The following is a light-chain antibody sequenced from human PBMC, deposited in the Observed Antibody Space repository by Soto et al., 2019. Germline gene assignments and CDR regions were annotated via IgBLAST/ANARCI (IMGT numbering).Light chain of an antibody. CDR2: SAN. V-gene: IGKV1-17*03. CDR1: QDISNF. CDR3: HQRKSWPRT. Sequence: DIQMTQSPSDMSASVGDRVTITCRASQDISNFLVWFQQRPGKVPKRLMYSANRLESGVPSRFSGSGSGTDFTLTISSLEPEDFAVYYCHQRKSWPRTFGQGTKVDIK. J-gene: IGKJ1*01.